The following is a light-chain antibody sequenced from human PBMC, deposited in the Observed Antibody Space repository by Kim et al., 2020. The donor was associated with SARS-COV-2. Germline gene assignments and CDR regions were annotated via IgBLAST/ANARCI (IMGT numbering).Light chain of an antibody. V-gene: IGLV2-14*01. J-gene: IGLJ2*01. CDR3: SSYSSTSTLL. CDR2: EGT. Sequence: QSALTQPASVSGSPGQSITISCTGTSSDLGAYNYVSWYQQHPDKAPKLMIYEGTQRPSGVSNRFSGSRSGNTASLTISGLQAEDEGDYYCSSYSSTSTLLFGGGTKVTVL. CDR1: SSDLGAYNY.